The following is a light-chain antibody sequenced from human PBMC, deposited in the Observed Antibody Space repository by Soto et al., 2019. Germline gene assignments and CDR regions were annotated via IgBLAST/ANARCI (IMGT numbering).Light chain of an antibody. J-gene: IGKJ4*01. CDR2: DAS. CDR3: HQYNSYPLT. CDR1: QSISSW. Sequence: DIQMTQSPSPLSASVGDRVTITCRARQSISSWWAWYQQKPGKAPKLLIYDASSLESGVPSRFSGSGSGTEFTRTISSLQPDDFATYYCHQYNSYPLTFGGGTKVEIK. V-gene: IGKV1-5*01.